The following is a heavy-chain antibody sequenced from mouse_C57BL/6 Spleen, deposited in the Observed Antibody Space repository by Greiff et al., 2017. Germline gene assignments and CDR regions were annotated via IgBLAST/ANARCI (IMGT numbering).Heavy chain of an antibody. Sequence: VQLVESGPGLVQPSQSLSITCTVSGFSLTSYGVHWVRQSPGKGLEWLGVIWSGGSTDYNAAFISRLSISKDNSKSQVFFKMNSLQADDTAIYYCAREGITTVVATYYFDYWGQGTTLTVSS. CDR1: GFSLTSYG. CDR3: AREGITTVVATYYFDY. CDR2: IWSGGST. V-gene: IGHV2-2*01. D-gene: IGHD1-1*01. J-gene: IGHJ2*01.